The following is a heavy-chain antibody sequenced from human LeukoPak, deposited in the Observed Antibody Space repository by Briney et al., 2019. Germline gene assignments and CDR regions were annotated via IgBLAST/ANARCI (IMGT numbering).Heavy chain of an antibody. V-gene: IGHV3-23*01. Sequence: GGSLRLSCAASGFTLSSYGMSWVRQAPGKGLEWVSAIGGRDGSTYYADSVKGRFTISRDNSKNTLYVQMNSLRAEDTAVYYCAKGHYYGSGSLDYWGQGTLVTVSS. CDR1: GFTLSSYG. D-gene: IGHD3-10*01. CDR3: AKGHYYGSGSLDY. J-gene: IGHJ4*02. CDR2: IGGRDGST.